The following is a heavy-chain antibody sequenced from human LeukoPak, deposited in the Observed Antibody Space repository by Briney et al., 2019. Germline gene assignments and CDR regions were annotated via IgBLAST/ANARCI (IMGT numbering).Heavy chain of an antibody. V-gene: IGHV3-23*01. Sequence: GGSLRLSCAASGFTFSSYAMSWVRQAPGKGLEWVSSIRVGGETHYADSVKGRFTISRDNSENTLYLQMSGLRVEDTAVYHCAKDNLLLWFGESANPPISFDYWGQGTLVTVSS. CDR3: AKDNLLLWFGESANPPISFDY. CDR2: IRVGGET. J-gene: IGHJ4*02. CDR1: GFTFSSYA. D-gene: IGHD3-10*01.